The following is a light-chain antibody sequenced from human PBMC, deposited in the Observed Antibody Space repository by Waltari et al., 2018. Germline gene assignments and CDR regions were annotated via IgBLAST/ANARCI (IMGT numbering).Light chain of an antibody. V-gene: IGKV3-15*01. CDR3: QQYNNWPLLT. CDR1: QSVATY. CDR2: GAS. Sequence: EIVMTQSPATLSVFPGERATLSCRASQSVATYLAWYQQKPRQAPRLLIYGASTTPTGIPARFSGGGSGTEVTLNISRLQSEDFAVYYCQQYNNWPLLTFGGGTRVEIK. J-gene: IGKJ4*01.